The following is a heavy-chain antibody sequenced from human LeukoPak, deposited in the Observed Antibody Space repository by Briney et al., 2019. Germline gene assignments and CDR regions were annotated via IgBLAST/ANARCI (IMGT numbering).Heavy chain of an antibody. D-gene: IGHD3-22*01. Sequence: ASVKVSCKASGYTFTSYGISWVRQAPGQGLEWMGWISAYNGNTNYAQKLQGRVTMTTDTSTSTAYMELRSLRSDDTAVYYCARDQRGYYDSSGGFDYWGQGTLVTVSS. V-gene: IGHV1-18*01. J-gene: IGHJ4*02. CDR3: ARDQRGYYDSSGGFDY. CDR1: GYTFTSYG. CDR2: ISAYNGNT.